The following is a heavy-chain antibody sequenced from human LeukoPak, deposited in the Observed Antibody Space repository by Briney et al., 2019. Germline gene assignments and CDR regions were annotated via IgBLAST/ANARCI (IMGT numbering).Heavy chain of an antibody. CDR2: INPNSGGT. J-gene: IGHJ4*02. CDR3: ARVGGDYVWGSYKAFDY. V-gene: IGHV1-2*02. D-gene: IGHD3-16*01. CDR1: GYTFTGYY. Sequence: ASVKVSCKASGYTFTGYYMHWVRQAPGQGLEWMGWINPNSGGTNYAQKSQGRVTMTRDTSISTAYMELSSLRSEDTAVYYCARVGGDYVWGSYKAFDYWGQGTLVTVSS.